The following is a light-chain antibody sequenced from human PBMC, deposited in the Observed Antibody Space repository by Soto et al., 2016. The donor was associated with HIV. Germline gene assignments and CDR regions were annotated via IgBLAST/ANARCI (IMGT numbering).Light chain of an antibody. CDR3: QQYNSYSGA. Sequence: DIQMTQSPSTLSASVGDRVTITSRASHSISTSLAWYQQKPGKAPKLLIYQASSLESGVPSRFSGSGSGTEFSLTISSLQPDDYATYYCQQYNSYSGAFGQGTKVEVK. CDR1: HSISTS. CDR2: QAS. J-gene: IGKJ1*01. V-gene: IGKV1-5*03.